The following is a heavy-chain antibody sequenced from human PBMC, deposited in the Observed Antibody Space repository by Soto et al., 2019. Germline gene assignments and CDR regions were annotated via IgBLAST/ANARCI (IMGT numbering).Heavy chain of an antibody. D-gene: IGHD3-10*01. CDR2: ISGSGDSA. J-gene: IGHJ4*02. CDR3: ATLSVGGSGTNYDSFDY. CDR1: GLTFSSKA. V-gene: IGHV3-23*01. Sequence: LRLSCAASGLTFSSKAMTWIRQTPGKGLEWVSFISGSGDSAYYADSVKGRFTISRDNSKNALYLQMDSLRADDSAVYYCATLSVGGSGTNYDSFDYWGQGTLVTIS.